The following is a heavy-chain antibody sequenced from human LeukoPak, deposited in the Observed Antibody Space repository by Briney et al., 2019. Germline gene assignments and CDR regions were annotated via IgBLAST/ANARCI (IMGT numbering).Heavy chain of an antibody. CDR2: INPNSGGT. D-gene: IGHD5-24*01. Sequence: ASVKVSCKASGYTFTSYGISWVRQAPGQGLEWMGWINPNSGGTNYAQKFQGRITMSRDTSTSTVYMELSSLRSEDTAFYYCATDHSMANTAWWFDPWGQGTLVTVSS. V-gene: IGHV1-18*01. CDR1: GYTFTSYG. J-gene: IGHJ5*02. CDR3: ATDHSMANTAWWFDP.